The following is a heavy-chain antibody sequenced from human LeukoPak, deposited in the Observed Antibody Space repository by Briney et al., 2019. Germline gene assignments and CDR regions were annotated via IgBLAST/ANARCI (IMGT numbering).Heavy chain of an antibody. V-gene: IGHV4-59*06. J-gene: IGHJ6*02. CDR3: AREKYSSSPYYYYYGMDV. D-gene: IGHD6-13*01. Sequence: PSETLSLTCTVSGGSISSYYWSWIRQHPGKGLEWIGYIYYSGSTYYNPSLKSRVTISVDTSKNQFSLKLSSVTAADTAVYYCAREKYSSSPYYYYYGMDVWGQGTTVTVSS. CDR1: GGSISSYY. CDR2: IYYSGST.